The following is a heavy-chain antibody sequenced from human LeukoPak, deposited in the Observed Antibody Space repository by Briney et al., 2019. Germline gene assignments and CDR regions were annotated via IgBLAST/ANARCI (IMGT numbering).Heavy chain of an antibody. V-gene: IGHV3-21*01. CDR1: GFTFSSYT. J-gene: IGHJ4*02. D-gene: IGHD3-16*02. CDR3: ARDRNYDYIWGSYRPDYFDY. CDR2: ISSSRSYI. Sequence: GGSLRLSCAASGFTFSSYTMNWVRQAPGKGLGWVSSISSSRSYIYYADSVKGRFTISRDNAKNSLYLQMNSLRAEDTAVYYCARDRNYDYIWGSYRPDYFDYWGQGTLVTVSS.